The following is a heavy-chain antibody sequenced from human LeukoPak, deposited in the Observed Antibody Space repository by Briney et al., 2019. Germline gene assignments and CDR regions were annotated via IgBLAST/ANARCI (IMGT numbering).Heavy chain of an antibody. V-gene: IGHV3-48*03. D-gene: IGHD2-2*01. Sequence: GGSLRLSCEASGFTFSHYEMNWVRQAPGKGLEWVSYISSSGYTIYYADSVKGRFTISRDNAKNSPYLQMNSLRAEDTAVYYCAREDYSSTSCYDPSVSDYWGQGTLVTVSS. J-gene: IGHJ4*02. CDR2: ISSSGYTI. CDR3: AREDYSSTSCYDPSVSDY. CDR1: GFTFSHYE.